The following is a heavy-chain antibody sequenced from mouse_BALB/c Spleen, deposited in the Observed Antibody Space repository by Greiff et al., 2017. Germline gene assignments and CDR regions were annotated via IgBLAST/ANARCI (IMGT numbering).Heavy chain of an antibody. V-gene: IGHV5-17*02. J-gene: IGHJ4*01. CDR2: ISSGSSTI. D-gene: IGHD1-1*01. CDR3: ARAYYYGSSYGFYAMDY. Sequence: EVKLMESGGGLVQPGGSRKLSCAASGFTFSSFGMHWVRQAPEKGLEWVAYISSGSSTIYYADTVKGRFTISRDNPKNTLFLQMTSLRSEDTAMYYCARAYYYGSSYGFYAMDYWGQGTSVTVSS. CDR1: GFTFSSFG.